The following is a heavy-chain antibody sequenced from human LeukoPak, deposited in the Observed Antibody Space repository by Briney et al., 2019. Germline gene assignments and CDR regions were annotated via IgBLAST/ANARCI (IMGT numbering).Heavy chain of an antibody. J-gene: IGHJ4*02. CDR2: ISYDGTNT. Sequence: AGSLRLSCAASGFTFSNYAIHWVRQAPGKGLQWVGFISYDGTNTYYADSVRGRFTISRDNSNSAVYLQMNSLRAEDTAVYYCARKYHYDSAGYGLDYWGRGTMVQVS. CDR1: GFTFSNYA. D-gene: IGHD3-9*01. V-gene: IGHV3-30*04. CDR3: ARKYHYDSAGYGLDY.